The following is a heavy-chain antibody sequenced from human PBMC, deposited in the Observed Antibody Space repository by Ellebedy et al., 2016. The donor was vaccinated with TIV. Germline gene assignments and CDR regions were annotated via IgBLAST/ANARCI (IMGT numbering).Heavy chain of an antibody. J-gene: IGHJ4*02. CDR3: ARAPPGSGPDY. V-gene: IGHV3-30-3*01. D-gene: IGHD6-19*01. CDR2: ISYDGSNK. Sequence: GGSLRLSXAASGFTFTSYAIHWVRQAPGKGLEWVAVISYDGSNKYYADSVKGRFTISRDNSKNTLYLQMDSLRAEDTAVYYCARAPPGSGPDYWGQGTLVTASS. CDR1: GFTFTSYA.